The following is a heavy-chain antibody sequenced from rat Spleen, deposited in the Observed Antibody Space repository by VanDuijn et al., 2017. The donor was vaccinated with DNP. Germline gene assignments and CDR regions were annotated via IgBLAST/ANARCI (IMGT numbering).Heavy chain of an antibody. Sequence: EVQLVESGGGLVQPGRSLKLSCAASGFTFSDSYLAWVRQTPTKGLEWVSSITYDGGTTYYRDSVKGRFTISRDNAKSSLYLQMNSLKSEDTATYYCARRGLRALYYFDYWGQGVMVTVSS. CDR3: ARRGLRALYYFDY. CDR1: GFTFSDSY. V-gene: IGHV5-20*01. CDR2: ITYDGGTT. J-gene: IGHJ2*01. D-gene: IGHD1-11*01.